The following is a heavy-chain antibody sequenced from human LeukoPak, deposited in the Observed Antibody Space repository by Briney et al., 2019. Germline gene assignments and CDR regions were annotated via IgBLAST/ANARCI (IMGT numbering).Heavy chain of an antibody. D-gene: IGHD3-3*01. CDR1: GGSISSGDYY. CDR3: ARGIRFLGFHYYFDY. Sequence: SETLSLTCTVSGGSISSGDYYWSWIRQPPGKGLEWIGYIYYSGSTYYNPSLKSRVTISVDTSKNQFSLKLSSVTAADTAVYYCARGIRFLGFHYYFDYWGQGTLVTVSS. CDR2: IYYSGST. V-gene: IGHV4-30-4*08. J-gene: IGHJ4*02.